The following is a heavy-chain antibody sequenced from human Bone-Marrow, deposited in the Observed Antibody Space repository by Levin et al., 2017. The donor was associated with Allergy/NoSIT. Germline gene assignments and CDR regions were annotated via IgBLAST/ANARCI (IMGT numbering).Heavy chain of an antibody. CDR3: VKAETVVTAGDAFDI. D-gene: IGHD2-21*02. CDR1: GFSFDSFG. Sequence: GGSLRLSCAASGFSFDSFGMHWVRQAPGKGLEWVAHISFDGSNKNYADSVKGRFTISRDNSKNTLYVHMNTLRREDTAVYYCVKAETVVTAGDAFDIWGQGTMVTVSS. J-gene: IGHJ3*02. V-gene: IGHV3-30*18. CDR2: ISFDGSNK.